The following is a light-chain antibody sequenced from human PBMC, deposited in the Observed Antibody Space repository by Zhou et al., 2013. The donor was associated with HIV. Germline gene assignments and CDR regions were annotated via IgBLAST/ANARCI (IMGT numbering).Light chain of an antibody. CDR3: QQYGRSPKT. Sequence: EIVMTQSPATLSLSPGERATLSCRASQSFGSRYLTWYQQKPGQSPRLLIYGASTRATGIPDRFSGSGSGTDFTLTISRLEPEDFAVYYCQQYGRSPKTFGQGTKVEIK. V-gene: IGKV3-20*01. CDR1: QSFGSRY. J-gene: IGKJ1*01. CDR2: GAS.